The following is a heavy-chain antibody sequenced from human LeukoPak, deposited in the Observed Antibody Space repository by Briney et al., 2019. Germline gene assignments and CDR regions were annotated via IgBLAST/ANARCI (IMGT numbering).Heavy chain of an antibody. V-gene: IGHV3-66*01. J-gene: IGHJ4*02. CDR1: GFTVSTDY. D-gene: IGHD6-19*01. CDR2: IYSGGTT. Sequence: GGSLRLSCAASGFTVSTDYVSWVRQAPGKGLEWVSVIYSGGTTYYADSVKGRFTISRDSSKNMVFLQMNILRAEDTAVYYCARGFRHSSGWSIWDYWGQGTLVTVSS. CDR3: ARGFRHSSGWSIWDY.